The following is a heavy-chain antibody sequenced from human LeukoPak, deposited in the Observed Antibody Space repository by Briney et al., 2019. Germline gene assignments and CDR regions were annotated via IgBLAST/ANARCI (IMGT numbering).Heavy chain of an antibody. V-gene: IGHV3-30*18. J-gene: IGHJ5*02. CDR2: ISYDGSNK. CDR1: GFTFSSYG. Sequence: GGSLRLSCAASGFTFSSYGMHWVRQAPGKGLEWVAVISYDGSNKYYADSVKGRFTISRDNSKNTLYLQMNSLRAEDTAVYYCAKAEDRCSGGSCYSPWFDPWAREPWSPSPQ. D-gene: IGHD2-15*01. CDR3: AKAEDRCSGGSCYSPWFDP.